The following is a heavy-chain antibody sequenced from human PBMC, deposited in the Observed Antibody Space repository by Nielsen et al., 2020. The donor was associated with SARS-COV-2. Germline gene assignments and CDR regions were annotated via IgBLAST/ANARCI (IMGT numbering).Heavy chain of an antibody. CDR1: GGTINDYY. V-gene: IGHV4-59*01. D-gene: IGHD3-10*01. J-gene: IGHJ4*02. CDR3: ARGLLLLWFGDPSKYYSDF. Sequence: SETLSLTCSVSGGTINDYYWSWIRQPPGKGLEWIGYIYESGSANYNPSLKSRVNISVDTSKNQFSLRLSSVTAADTAVYYCARGLLLLWFGDPSKYYSDFWGPGTLVTVSS. CDR2: IYESGSA.